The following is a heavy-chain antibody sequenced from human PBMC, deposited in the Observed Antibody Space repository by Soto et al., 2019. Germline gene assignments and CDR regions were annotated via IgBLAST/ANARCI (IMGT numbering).Heavy chain of an antibody. D-gene: IGHD6-6*01. CDR3: ARAREYSSSSLLNYYYYYMDV. Sequence: ASVKVSCKASGYTFTSYDINWVRQATGQGLEWMGWMNPNSGNTGYAQKFQGRVTMTRNTSISTAYMELSSLRSEDTAVYYCARAREYSSSSLLNYYYYYMDVWGKGTTVTVSS. CDR1: GYTFTSYD. V-gene: IGHV1-8*01. CDR2: MNPNSGNT. J-gene: IGHJ6*03.